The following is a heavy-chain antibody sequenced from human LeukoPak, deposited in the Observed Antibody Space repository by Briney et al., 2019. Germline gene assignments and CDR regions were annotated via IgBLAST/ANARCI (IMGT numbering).Heavy chain of an antibody. Sequence: SETLSLTCSVPGYSIDGGYYWDWIRQPPGKGLEWIGTIYHSGGTYYHPSLQSRVTISLDASKNQFSLQMRSVIAADTAVYYCARADYDLLSKDSWFDPWGQGTLVTVSS. V-gene: IGHV4-38-2*02. CDR1: GYSIDGGYY. CDR3: ARADYDLLSKDSWFDP. D-gene: IGHD3-16*01. CDR2: IYHSGGT. J-gene: IGHJ5*02.